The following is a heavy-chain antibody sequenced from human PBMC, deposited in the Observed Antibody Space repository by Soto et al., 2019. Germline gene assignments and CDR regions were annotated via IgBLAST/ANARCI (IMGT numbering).Heavy chain of an antibody. J-gene: IGHJ3*02. CDR1: GFTFGDYA. D-gene: IGHD3-16*02. Sequence: GSLRLSCTASGFTFGDYAMSWFRQAPGKGLEWVGFIRSKAYGGTTEYAASGKGRFTISRGDSKSIAYLQMNSLKTEDTAVYYCTRGTQRSDYDYIWGSYRQPDDAFDIWGQGTMVTVSS. V-gene: IGHV3-49*03. CDR3: TRGTQRSDYDYIWGSYRQPDDAFDI. CDR2: IRSKAYGGTT.